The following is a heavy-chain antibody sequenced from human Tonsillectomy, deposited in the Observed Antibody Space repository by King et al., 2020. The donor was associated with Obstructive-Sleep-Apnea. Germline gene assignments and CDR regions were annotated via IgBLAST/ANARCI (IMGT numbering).Heavy chain of an antibody. CDR3: ARHERRGRPAYYYGMDV. D-gene: IGHD3/OR15-3a*01. CDR2: IYYSGST. J-gene: IGHJ6*02. Sequence: PLQESGPGLVKPSETLSLTCTVSGGSISSSSYYWGWIRQPPGKGLEWIGSIYYSGSTYYNPSLKSRVTISVDTSKNQFSLKLSSVTAADTAVYYCARHERRGRPAYYYGMDVWGQGTTVTVSS. CDR1: GGSISSSSYY. V-gene: IGHV4-39*07.